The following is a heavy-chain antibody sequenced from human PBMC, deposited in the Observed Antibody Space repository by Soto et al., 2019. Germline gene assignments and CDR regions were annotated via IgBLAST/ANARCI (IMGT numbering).Heavy chain of an antibody. CDR2: IHHTGTI. CDR1: GGSVTNGRYY. D-gene: IGHD1-26*01. J-gene: IGHJ4*02. CDR3: ARDRMTKYGAGKFYYFDY. V-gene: IGHV4-39*02. Sequence: XTLSLPCTASGGSVTNGRYYWGWSRQPPGEGFEWMGSIHHTGTICNNPSLKSRVKISVDRSNNQFSLKLSSVTSEDTAVYYCARDRMTKYGAGKFYYFDYWGQGTLGTVSS.